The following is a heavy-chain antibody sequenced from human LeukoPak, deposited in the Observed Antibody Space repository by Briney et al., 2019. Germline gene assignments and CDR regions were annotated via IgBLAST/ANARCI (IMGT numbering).Heavy chain of an antibody. J-gene: IGHJ4*02. CDR2: IGLYHGNT. V-gene: IGHV1-18*01. CDR3: ASQRCDGHGYCRLDY. D-gene: IGHD3-22*01. CDR1: GYTFTSYG. Sequence: ASVKVSCKASGYTFTSYGISWVRQAPGQGLEWMGWIGLYHGNTNYAQKFWGRVIMTTDTPATTVYLELRSLTSDDTAIYYCASQRCDGHGYCRLDYWGQGTLVTVPS.